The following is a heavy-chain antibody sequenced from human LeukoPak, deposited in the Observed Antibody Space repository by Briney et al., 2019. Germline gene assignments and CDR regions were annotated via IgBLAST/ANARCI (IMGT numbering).Heavy chain of an antibody. V-gene: IGHV1-69*06. CDR1: GGTFSSYA. D-gene: IGHD1/OR15-1a*01. CDR3: ARSVAARTYYFDY. Sequence: SVKVSCKASGGTFSSYAISWVRQAPGQGLELMGGIIPIFGTANYAQKFQGRVTITADKSTSTAYMELSSLRSEDTAVYYCARSVAARTYYFDYWGQGTLVTVSS. CDR2: IIPIFGTA. J-gene: IGHJ4*02.